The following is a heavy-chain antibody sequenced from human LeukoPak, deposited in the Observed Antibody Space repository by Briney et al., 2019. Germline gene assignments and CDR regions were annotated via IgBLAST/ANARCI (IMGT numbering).Heavy chain of an antibody. V-gene: IGHV3-48*03. CDR3: ARDADDLWFGELSTYFDY. Sequence: GGSLRLSCAASGFTFSSYEMNWVRQAPGKGLEWVSYISSSGSTIYYADSVRGRFTISRDNAKNSLYLQMNSLRAEDTAVYYCARDADDLWFGELSTYFDYWGQGTLVTVSS. CDR2: ISSSGSTI. CDR1: GFTFSSYE. J-gene: IGHJ4*02. D-gene: IGHD3-10*01.